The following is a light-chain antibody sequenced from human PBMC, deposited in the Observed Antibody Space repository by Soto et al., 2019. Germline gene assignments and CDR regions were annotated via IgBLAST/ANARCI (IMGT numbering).Light chain of an antibody. V-gene: IGKV1D-13*01. J-gene: IGKJ4*01. CDR2: DAS. CDR1: QGISTL. CDR3: QQFFDYPLT. Sequence: AIQLTQSPSSLSASVGDRVTITCRAGQGISTLFAWYQQKPGKAPKLLIYDASTLESGVPSRFSGSGSGTDFALTISSLQPEDFATYYCQQFFDYPLTFGGGTKVYIK.